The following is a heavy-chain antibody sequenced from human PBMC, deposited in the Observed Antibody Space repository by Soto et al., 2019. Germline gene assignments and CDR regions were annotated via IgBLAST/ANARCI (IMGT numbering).Heavy chain of an antibody. V-gene: IGHV3-11*05. CDR1: GFTFSDYY. CDR2: ISSSSSYT. Sequence: QVQLVESGGGLVKPGGSLRLSCAASGFTFSDYYMSWIRQAPGKGLEWLSYISSSSSYTNYADSVKGRFTISRDNTKNTLSLQMNSLRAEDTAVDYCARESISWTGGRNGMDVWGQGTTVTVSS. CDR3: ARESISWTGGRNGMDV. D-gene: IGHD3-16*01. J-gene: IGHJ6*02.